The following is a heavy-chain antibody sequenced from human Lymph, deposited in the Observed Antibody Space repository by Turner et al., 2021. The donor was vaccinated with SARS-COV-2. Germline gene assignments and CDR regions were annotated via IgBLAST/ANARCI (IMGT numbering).Heavy chain of an antibody. V-gene: IGHV1-8*01. CDR1: GYTFTSYD. Sequence: QVQLVQSGAEVKKPGASVKVSCKASGYTFTSYDINWVGQATGQVLERMRRRNPNSDNTGYEQKFQGTVTKTKNTSKSTAYMELSSLRSEDTAVYYCARAAQLTVGFDPWGQGTLVTVSS. CDR2: RNPNSDNT. J-gene: IGHJ5*02. D-gene: IGHD3-9*01. CDR3: ARAAQLTVGFDP.